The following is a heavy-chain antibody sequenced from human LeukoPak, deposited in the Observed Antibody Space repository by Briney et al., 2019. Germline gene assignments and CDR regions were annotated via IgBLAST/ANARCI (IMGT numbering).Heavy chain of an antibody. CDR3: IHYGSGSYSTDY. D-gene: IGHD3-10*01. CDR1: GLTFSGAA. V-gene: IGHV3-73*01. Sequence: PGGSLRLSCAASGLTFSGAAIHWVRQASGKGLEWVGHIRSKANSYATTYAASVQGRFTISRDDSKNTAYLQMTSLKTEDTAVYYCIHYGSGSYSTDYWGQGTLVTVSS. CDR2: IRSKANSYAT. J-gene: IGHJ4*02.